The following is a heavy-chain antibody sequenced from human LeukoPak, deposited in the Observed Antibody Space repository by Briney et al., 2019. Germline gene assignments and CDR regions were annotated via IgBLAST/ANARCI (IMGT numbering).Heavy chain of an antibody. J-gene: IGHJ6*02. V-gene: IGHV3-23*01. CDR1: GFTFSNYA. Sequence: QAGGSLRLSCAASGFTFSNYAMSWVRQAPGKGLEWVSVISGSGGTTYYADSVKGRFTISRDSSKNTLYLQMNSLRAEDTAVYYCAKVSGGGLYYDGMDVWGQGTTVTVSS. D-gene: IGHD1-14*01. CDR2: ISGSGGTT. CDR3: AKVSGGGLYYDGMDV.